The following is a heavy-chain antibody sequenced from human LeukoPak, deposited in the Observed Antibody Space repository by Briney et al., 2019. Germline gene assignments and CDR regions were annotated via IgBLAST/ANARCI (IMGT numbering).Heavy chain of an antibody. CDR2: INPSGGST. Sequence: ASVKVSCKASGYTFTSYYMHWVRQAPGQGLEWMGIINPSGGSTSYAQKFQGRVTMTRDTSTSTVYMELSNLRSEDTAVYYCARTVEECGGDCPPYYYYYGMDVWGQGTTVTVSS. CDR1: GYTFTSYY. D-gene: IGHD2-21*02. CDR3: ARTVEECGGDCPPYYYYYGMDV. V-gene: IGHV1-46*01. J-gene: IGHJ6*02.